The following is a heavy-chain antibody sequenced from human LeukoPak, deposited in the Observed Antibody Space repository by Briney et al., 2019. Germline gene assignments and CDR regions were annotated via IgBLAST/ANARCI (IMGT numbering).Heavy chain of an antibody. CDR3: ASHGSTSCYRSCPFDI. D-gene: IGHD2-2*01. CDR2: IYTSGST. Sequence: SETLSLTCTVSGGSISSYYWSWIRQPAGKGLEWIGRIYTSGSTNYNPSLKSRVTMSVDTSKNQFSLKLSSVTAADTAVYYCASHGSTSCYRSCPFDIWGQGTMVTVSS. J-gene: IGHJ3*02. V-gene: IGHV4-4*07. CDR1: GGSISSYY.